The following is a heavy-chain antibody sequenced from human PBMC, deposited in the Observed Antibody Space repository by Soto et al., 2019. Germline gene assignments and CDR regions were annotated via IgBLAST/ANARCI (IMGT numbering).Heavy chain of an antibody. Sequence: QVQLVESGGGVVQPGSSLRLSCAASGFTFSNYALHWVRQAPGKGLEWVAVISDDGSNKYYADSVKGRFTISRDNSKNTLYLQMNSLRAEDTAVYHCARDRFASSWSYFDYWGQGTPVTVSS. CDR1: GFTFSNYA. CDR3: ARDRFASSWSYFDY. CDR2: ISDDGSNK. J-gene: IGHJ4*02. D-gene: IGHD6-13*01. V-gene: IGHV3-30-3*01.